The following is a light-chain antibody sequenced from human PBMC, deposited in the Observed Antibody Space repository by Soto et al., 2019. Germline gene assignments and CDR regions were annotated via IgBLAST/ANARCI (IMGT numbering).Light chain of an antibody. V-gene: IGKV1-5*01. J-gene: IGKJ1*01. CDR3: QQYNTYST. CDR2: DAS. Sequence: DIQMTQPPSTLSASVGDRVTVTCRASQSIRSWLAWYQQKPGKAPKLLIYDASSLESGVPSRFSGSGSGTEFTLTISSLRPDDFATYYCQQYNTYSTFGQGTKVEIK. CDR1: QSIRSW.